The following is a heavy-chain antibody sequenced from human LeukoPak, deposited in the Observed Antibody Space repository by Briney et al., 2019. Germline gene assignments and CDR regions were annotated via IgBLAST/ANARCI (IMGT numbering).Heavy chain of an antibody. J-gene: IGHJ3*02. Sequence: ASVKVSCKASGYTFTSYGISWVRQAPGQGLEWMGWISAYNGNTNYAQKLQGRVTMTTDTSTSTAYMELSRLRSDDTAVYYCARDGFPDDAFDIWGQGTMVTVSS. CDR2: ISAYNGNT. CDR3: ARDGFPDDAFDI. CDR1: GYTFTSYG. V-gene: IGHV1-18*01. D-gene: IGHD1-14*01.